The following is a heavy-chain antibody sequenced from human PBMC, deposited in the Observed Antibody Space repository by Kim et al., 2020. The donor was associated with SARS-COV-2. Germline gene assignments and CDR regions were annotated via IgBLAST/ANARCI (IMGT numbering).Heavy chain of an antibody. CDR2: LYGGGGT. CDR3: AIMVNNAFDI. J-gene: IGHJ3*02. V-gene: IGHV3-53*01. Sequence: GGSLRLSCAASGFTVSSNSMSWVRQAPGKGLEWVSVLYGGGGTYYADSVKGRFTISRDNSKNTLYLQVNTLKAEDTAVYYCAIMVNNAFDIWGQGTMVTVSS. D-gene: IGHD2-21*01. CDR1: GFTVSSNS.